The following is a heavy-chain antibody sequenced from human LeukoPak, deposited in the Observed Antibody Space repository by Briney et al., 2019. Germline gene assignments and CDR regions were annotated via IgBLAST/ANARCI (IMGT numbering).Heavy chain of an antibody. Sequence: GESLKISCKASGYTFTDYWIGWVRQMPGKGLEWMGFVFPGHSETKYSPSFQGQVTISVDKSITTAYLQWKSLKASDTAMYYCARHAFHNDNSDYYFAHWGQGTLVTVSS. CDR2: VFPGHSET. J-gene: IGHJ4*02. D-gene: IGHD3-22*01. CDR1: GYTFTDYW. CDR3: ARHAFHNDNSDYYFAH. V-gene: IGHV5-51*01.